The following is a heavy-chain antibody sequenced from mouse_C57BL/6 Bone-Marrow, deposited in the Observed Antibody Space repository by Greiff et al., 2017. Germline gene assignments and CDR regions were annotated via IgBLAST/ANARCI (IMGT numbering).Heavy chain of an antibody. CDR3: ARSGGNYVFDY. CDR1: GYTFTSYW. V-gene: IGHV1-69*01. J-gene: IGHJ2*01. D-gene: IGHD2-1*01. CDR2: IDPSDSYT. Sequence: QVQLQQPGAELVMPGASVKLSCKASGYTFTSYWMHWVKQRPGQGLEWIGEIDPSDSYTNYNQKFKCKSTLTVDKSSSTAYMQLSSLTSEDSAVYYCARSGGNYVFDYWGQGTTLTVSS.